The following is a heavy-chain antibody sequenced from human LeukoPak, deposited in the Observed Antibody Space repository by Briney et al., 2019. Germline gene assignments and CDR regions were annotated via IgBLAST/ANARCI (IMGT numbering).Heavy chain of an antibody. J-gene: IGHJ5*02. CDR1: GFTFSSYA. CDR3: ATGDTAMVPNYLDP. CDR2: ISGSGDST. D-gene: IGHD5-18*01. Sequence: GGSLRLSCAASGFTFSSYAMSWVRRAPGKGLEWVSTISGSGDSTYYADSVKGRFTISRDNSKNTLSLQMNSLRADDTAVYYCATGDTAMVPNYLDPWGQGTLVTVSS. V-gene: IGHV3-23*01.